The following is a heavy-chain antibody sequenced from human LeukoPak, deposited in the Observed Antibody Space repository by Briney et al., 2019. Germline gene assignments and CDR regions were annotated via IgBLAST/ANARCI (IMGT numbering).Heavy chain of an antibody. CDR3: ARDCISSSPGYYYCYMDV. CDR1: GFTFSSYA. J-gene: IGHJ6*03. CDR2: ISSNGGST. D-gene: IGHD6-13*01. V-gene: IGHV3-64*01. Sequence: PGGSLRLSCAASGFTFSSYAMHWVRQAPGKGLEYVSAISSNGGSTYYANSVKGRFTISRDNSKNTLYLQMGSLRAEDMAVYYCARDCISSSPGYYYCYMDVWGKGTTVTVSS.